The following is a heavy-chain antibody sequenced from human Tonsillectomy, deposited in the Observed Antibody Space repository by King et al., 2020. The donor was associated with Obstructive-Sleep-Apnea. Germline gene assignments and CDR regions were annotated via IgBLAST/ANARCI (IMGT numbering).Heavy chain of an antibody. CDR2: IYYSGST. D-gene: IGHD6-13*01. CDR1: GGSISSSGYY. J-gene: IGHJ4*02. V-gene: IGHV4-39*01. Sequence: QLQESGPGQVKPSETMSLTCTVAGGSISSSGYYWDWIRQPPGKGLEWIGSIYYSGSTYYSPSLKSRVTISVDTSKKQFSLKLSSVTAADTAVYYCARRFGIAAAGWVDYWGQGTLVTVSS. CDR3: ARRFGIAAAGWVDY.